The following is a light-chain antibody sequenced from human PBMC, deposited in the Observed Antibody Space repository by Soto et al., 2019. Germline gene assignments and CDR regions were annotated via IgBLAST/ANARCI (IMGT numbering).Light chain of an antibody. CDR2: KAS. CDR1: QSISSW. CDR3: QQYNSYSPLT. J-gene: IGKJ4*01. V-gene: IGKV1-5*03. Sequence: DIQMTQSPSTLSASVGDRVTIACRASQSISSWLDWYQQKPGKAPKLLIYKASGLESGVPSRFSGSGSGTDFTLTISSLQPDDFATYYCQQYNSYSPLTFGGGTKVDIK.